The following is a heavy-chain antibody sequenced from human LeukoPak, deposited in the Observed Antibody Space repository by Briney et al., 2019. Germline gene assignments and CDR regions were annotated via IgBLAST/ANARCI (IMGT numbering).Heavy chain of an antibody. J-gene: IGHJ5*02. CDR2: IYHSGTT. Sequence: SETLSLTCAVSGYSISRGYYWGWIRQPPGKGLQWIGTIYHSGTTYYNPSLKIRVTISLDTSKNQFSLKLSSVTAADTAVYYCARLCKGSTSCLEIDPWGQGTLVTVSS. CDR1: GYSISRGYY. D-gene: IGHD2-2*01. V-gene: IGHV4-38-2*01. CDR3: ARLCKGSTSCLEIDP.